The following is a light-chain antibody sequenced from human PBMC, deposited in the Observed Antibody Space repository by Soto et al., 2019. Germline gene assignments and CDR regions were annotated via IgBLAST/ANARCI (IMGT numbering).Light chain of an antibody. J-gene: IGKJ1*01. CDR1: QSISIW. Sequence: DIQMTQSPSTLSASVGDRVTITCRASQSISIWLAWYQQKPGKAPKLLIYEASSLESGIQSRFSGSGSVTDFTRTISRPQPDDFAGYYCHKYNSYSGSFDQGTNVEIK. CDR3: HKYNSYSGS. V-gene: IGKV1-5*01. CDR2: EAS.